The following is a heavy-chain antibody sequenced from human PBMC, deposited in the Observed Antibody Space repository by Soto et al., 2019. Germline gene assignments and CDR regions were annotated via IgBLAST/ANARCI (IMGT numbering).Heavy chain of an antibody. J-gene: IGHJ3*02. CDR2: IYPGDSDT. CDR3: ARFTPSTYDSSGYWGDAFDI. D-gene: IGHD3-22*01. V-gene: IGHV5-51*01. Sequence: VESVKISCKGSGDSFTSYWIGWVRQMPGKGLEWMGIIYPGDSDTRYSPSFQGQVTISADKSISTAYLQWSSLKASDTAMYYCARFTPSTYDSSGYWGDAFDIWGQGTMVTVSS. CDR1: GDSFTSYW.